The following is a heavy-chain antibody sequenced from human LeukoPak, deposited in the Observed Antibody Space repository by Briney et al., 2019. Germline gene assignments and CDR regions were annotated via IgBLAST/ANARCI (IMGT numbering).Heavy chain of an antibody. V-gene: IGHV3-30*18. D-gene: IGHD3-22*01. CDR3: AKVRDYYYYYCMDV. CDR2: ISYDGSHN. J-gene: IGHJ6*02. Sequence: GRSLRLSCAASGFTFSSYGMHWVRQAPGQGLERVAVISYDGSHNNNANSVKGRFTISTDNSKNTLYLQIKSLRGEDTVLYYCAKVRDYYYYYCMDVWGQGTTVTVSS. CDR1: GFTFSSYG.